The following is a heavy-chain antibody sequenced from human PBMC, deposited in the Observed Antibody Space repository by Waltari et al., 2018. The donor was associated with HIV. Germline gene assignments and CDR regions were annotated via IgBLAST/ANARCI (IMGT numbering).Heavy chain of an antibody. CDR1: GFTFSNAW. V-gene: IGHV3-15*01. CDR3: TTEEGYGSGSYLDY. CDR2: IKSKSDGGTT. D-gene: IGHD3-10*01. Sequence: EVHLVASGGDLLKPRGSLRPPCAASGFTFSNAWMTWVRQAPGKGLEWVGRIKSKSDGGTTDYNAAVKGRFTISRDDSKTTLFLQMNSLKTEDTAVYYCTTEEGYGSGSYLDYWGQGTPLTVSS. J-gene: IGHJ4*02.